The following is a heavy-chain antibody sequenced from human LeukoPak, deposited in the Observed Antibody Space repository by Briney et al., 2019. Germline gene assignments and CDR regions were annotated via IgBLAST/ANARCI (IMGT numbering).Heavy chain of an antibody. Sequence: SSETLSLTCTVSGGSISSSSYCWGWFRQTPGKGLEWIASISHSGSTYYNPSLQSRVTISVDTSKNHFSRMLNSVSAADTAVYHCARHAPHADGNKRGFDYWGQGTLVTVSS. CDR1: GGSISSSSYC. D-gene: IGHD2/OR15-2a*01. V-gene: IGHV4-39*01. J-gene: IGHJ4*02. CDR3: ARHAPHADGNKRGFDY. CDR2: ISHSGST.